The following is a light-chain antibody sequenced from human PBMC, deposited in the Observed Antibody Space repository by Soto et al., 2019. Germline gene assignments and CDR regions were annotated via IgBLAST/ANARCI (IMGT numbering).Light chain of an antibody. CDR1: SSNIGAGYD. CDR3: QSYDNSLSGWV. V-gene: IGLV1-40*01. Sequence: QSVLTQPPSVSGAPGQRVTISCTGSSSNIGAGYDVHWYQQLPETAPKLLIYGNTNRPSGVPDRFSGSKSGTSASLAITGLLADDEADSYCQSYDNSLSGWVFGGGTKLTVL. J-gene: IGLJ3*02. CDR2: GNT.